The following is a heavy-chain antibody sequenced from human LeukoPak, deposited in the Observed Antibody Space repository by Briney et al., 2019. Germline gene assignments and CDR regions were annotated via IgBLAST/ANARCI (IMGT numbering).Heavy chain of an antibody. CDR2: IKSKTDGGTT. J-gene: IGHJ6*01. D-gene: IGHD4-17*01. CDR3: TKATPVTNYYYYGMEV. V-gene: IGHV3-15*01. CDR1: VFTFSNAW. Sequence: GGSLRLSCAASVFTFSNAWMSWVRQAPGKGLEWVGRIKSKTDGGTTDYAAPVNGRFTISRDDSKNTLYLQMNSLKTADTAVYYCTKATPVTNYYYYGMEVWGQGPTVTVPS.